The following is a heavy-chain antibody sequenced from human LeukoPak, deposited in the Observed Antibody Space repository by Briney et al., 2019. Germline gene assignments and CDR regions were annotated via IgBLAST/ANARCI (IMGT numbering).Heavy chain of an antibody. V-gene: IGHV3-23*01. CDR1: GFTFSSSA. Sequence: GGSLRLSCAASGFTFSSSAISWVRQAPGKGLEWVSGISDSGDTTYYADSVKGRFTISRDNSKNTLYLQMNSLRAEDTAVYYCAKGRVSSSWYFSQGYYYGMDVWGQGTTVTVSS. CDR2: ISDSGDTT. D-gene: IGHD6-13*01. CDR3: AKGRVSSSWYFSQGYYYGMDV. J-gene: IGHJ6*02.